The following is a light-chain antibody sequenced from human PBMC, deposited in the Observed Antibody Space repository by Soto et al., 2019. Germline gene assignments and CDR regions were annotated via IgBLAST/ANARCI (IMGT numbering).Light chain of an antibody. CDR2: KSD. J-gene: IGLJ3*02. CDR1: SSNIGSKY. V-gene: IGLV1-47*01. CDR3: ATWDDSLSAWV. Sequence: QSVLTQTPSASGTPGQRVTISYSGSSSNIGSKYVYWYQQLPGTAPKLLIYKSDQRPSGVPDRFSGSKSGTSASLAISGLRSEDEADYHCATWDDSLSAWVFGGGTKLTVL.